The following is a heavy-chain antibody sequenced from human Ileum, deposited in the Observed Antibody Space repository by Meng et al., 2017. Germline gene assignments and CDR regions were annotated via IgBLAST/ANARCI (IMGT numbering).Heavy chain of an antibody. CDR2: ISHSGST. V-gene: IGHV4-34*02. CDR1: GGSFSGSY. J-gene: IGHJ4*02. Sequence: HGQLQQWGAGLVKPSRTLYLTCAGNGGSFSGSYWSWIRQPPGKGLEWIGEISHSGSTHYNPSLKSRLTISVDTSNNQFSLKLNSVTAADTAVYYCARGGVAARLGTWGQGALVTVSS. CDR3: ARGGVAARLGT. D-gene: IGHD6-6*01.